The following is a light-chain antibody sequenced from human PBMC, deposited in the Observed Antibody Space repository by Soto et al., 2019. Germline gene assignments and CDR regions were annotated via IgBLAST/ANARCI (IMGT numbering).Light chain of an antibody. CDR3: AAWDDSLIGVV. CDR1: SSNIGSNT. V-gene: IGLV1-44*01. J-gene: IGLJ2*01. CDR2: TNN. Sequence: QSVLTQPPSASGTPGQRVTISCSGSSSNIGSNTVNWYQQLPGMAPKLLIYTNNQRPSGVPDRSSGSKSGTSASLAISGLQSEDEADYYCAAWDDSLIGVVFGGGTKLTVL.